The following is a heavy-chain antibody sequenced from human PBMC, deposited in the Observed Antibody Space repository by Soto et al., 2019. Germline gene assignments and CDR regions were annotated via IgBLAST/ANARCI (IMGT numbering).Heavy chain of an antibody. J-gene: IGHJ5*02. CDR3: AREGAVAGTNWFDP. V-gene: IGHV1-18*04. D-gene: IGHD6-19*01. CDR2: ISAYNGST. CDR1: GYTFTSYG. Sequence: QVKLVQSGAEVKKPGASVKVSCKASGYTFTSYGISWVRQAPGQALEWMGWISAYNGSTNYAQNLQGRVTRTTETSTSTAYRELRSLRSDDTAVYYCAREGAVAGTNWFDPWCQGTLVTVSS.